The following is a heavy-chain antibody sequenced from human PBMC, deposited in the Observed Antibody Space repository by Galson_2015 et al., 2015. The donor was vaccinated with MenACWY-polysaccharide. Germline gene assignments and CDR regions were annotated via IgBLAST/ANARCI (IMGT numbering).Heavy chain of an antibody. Sequence: SLRLSCAASRFTFRNYAMNWVRQAPGKGLEWVALISSAGYKYYADSVKGRLTISRDNSKNTLFLQMSNLRAEDTAVYYCARDQESPGQTDSWGQGTLVTVSS. CDR2: ISSAGYK. V-gene: IGHV3-23*01. J-gene: IGHJ4*02. D-gene: IGHD2-8*02. CDR1: RFTFRNYA. CDR3: ARDQESPGQTDS.